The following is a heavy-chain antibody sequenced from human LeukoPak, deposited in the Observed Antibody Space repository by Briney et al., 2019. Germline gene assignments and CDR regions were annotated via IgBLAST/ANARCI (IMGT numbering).Heavy chain of an antibody. V-gene: IGHV3-30*02. CDR3: AKGSGYYTYNWFDP. CDR1: GFIFSSYG. Sequence: GGSLRLSCAASGFIFSSYGMHWVRQAPGKGLEWVAFIRYDGTNKYYADSVRGRFTISRDDSTNTVYLEMNSLRGGDTAVYYCAKGSGYYTYNWFDPWGQGTLVTVSS. D-gene: IGHD3-3*01. J-gene: IGHJ5*02. CDR2: IRYDGTNK.